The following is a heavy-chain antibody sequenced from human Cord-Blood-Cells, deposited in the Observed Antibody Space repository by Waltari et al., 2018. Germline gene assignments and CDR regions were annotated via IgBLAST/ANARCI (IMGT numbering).Heavy chain of an antibody. Sequence: QVQLVQSGAEVKKPGASVKVSCKASGYTFTGYYMHWVRQAPGQGLEWMGLINPNSGGTNYAQKFQGRVTMTRDTSISTAYMELSRLRADDTVVYYCARGPYSSSWYYFDYWGQGTLVTVSS. J-gene: IGHJ4*02. CDR2: INPNSGGT. V-gene: IGHV1-2*05. CDR3: ARGPYSSSWYYFDY. D-gene: IGHD6-13*01. CDR1: GYTFTGYY.